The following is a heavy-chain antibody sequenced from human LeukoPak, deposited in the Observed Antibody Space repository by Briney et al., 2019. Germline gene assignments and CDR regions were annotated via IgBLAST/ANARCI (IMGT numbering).Heavy chain of an antibody. D-gene: IGHD3-22*01. V-gene: IGHV3-23*01. CDR3: AKTWDYYEYYFDY. CDR1: GDSISSYY. CDR2: ISGSGGST. J-gene: IGHJ4*02. Sequence: PSETLSLTCTVSGDSISSYYWSWIRHPPGKGLEWVSAISGSGGSTYYADSVKGRFTISRDNSKNTLYLQMNSLRAEDTAVYYCAKTWDYYEYYFDYWGQGTLVTVSS.